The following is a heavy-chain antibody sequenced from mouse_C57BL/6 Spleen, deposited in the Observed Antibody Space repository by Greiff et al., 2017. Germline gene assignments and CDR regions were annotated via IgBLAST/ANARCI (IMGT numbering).Heavy chain of an antibody. J-gene: IGHJ2*01. CDR1: GYTFTDYY. Sequence: EVQLQQSGPELVKPGASVKISCKASGYTFTDYYMNWVKQSHGKSLEWIGDINPNNGGTSYNQKFKGKATLTVDKSSSTAYMELRSLTSEDSAVYYCARPSSLYYFDYWGQGTTLTVSS. V-gene: IGHV1-26*01. CDR2: INPNNGGT. D-gene: IGHD1-1*01. CDR3: ARPSSLYYFDY.